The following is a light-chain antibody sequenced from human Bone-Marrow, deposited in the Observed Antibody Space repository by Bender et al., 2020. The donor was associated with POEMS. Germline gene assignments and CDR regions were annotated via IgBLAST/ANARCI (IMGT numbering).Light chain of an antibody. CDR1: SSDVGSYNL. J-gene: IGLJ3*02. Sequence: QSALTQPASVSGSPGQSITISCTGTSSDVGSYNLVSWYQQHPGKAPQVLIYEVTKRPSGVSNRFSGSKSGNTASLTISGLQAEDETNYYCCSYGGSSISVLFGGGTILTVL. CDR2: EVT. CDR3: CSYGGSSISVL. V-gene: IGLV2-23*02.